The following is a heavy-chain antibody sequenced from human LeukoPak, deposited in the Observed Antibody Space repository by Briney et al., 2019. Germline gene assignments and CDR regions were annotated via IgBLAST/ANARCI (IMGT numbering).Heavy chain of an antibody. CDR2: IYYSGNA. CDR1: GASISSSTYY. D-gene: IGHD3-3*01. J-gene: IGHJ4*02. CDR3: ARLGSVTILGLIIQYYFDS. Sequence: SETLSLTCSVSGASISSSTYYWGRIRQPPGKGLEWIGRIYYSGNAYYNPSLDSRVTISMDTSESQFSLKLSSVTASDTAVYYCARLGSVTILGLIIQYYFDSWGQGTLVTVSS. V-gene: IGHV4-39*01.